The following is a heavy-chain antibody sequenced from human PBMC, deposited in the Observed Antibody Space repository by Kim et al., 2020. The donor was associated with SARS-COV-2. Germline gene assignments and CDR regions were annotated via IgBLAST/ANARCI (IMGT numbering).Heavy chain of an antibody. CDR3: ARLGKWLVTGYGIDY. CDR2: IYYSGST. J-gene: IGHJ4*02. D-gene: IGHD6-19*01. CDR1: GGSISSSSYY. Sequence: SETLSLTCTVSGGSISSSSYYWGWIRQPPGKGLEWIGSIYYSGSTYYNPSLKSRVTISVDTSKNQFSLKLSSVTAADTAVYYCARLGKWLVTGYGIDYWGQGTLVTVSS. V-gene: IGHV4-39*01.